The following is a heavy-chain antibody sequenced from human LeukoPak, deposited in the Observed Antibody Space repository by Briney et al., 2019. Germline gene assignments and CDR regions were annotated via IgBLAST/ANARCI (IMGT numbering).Heavy chain of an antibody. CDR1: GSIFTSYW. Sequence: PGESLQISCKGSGSIFTSYWIGWVRPLPGKGLEWMGIIYPGDSDTRYSPSFQGQVTISADKSISTAYLQWSSLKASDTAMYYCARQGSSGWYHVYNWFDPWGQGTLVTVSS. V-gene: IGHV5-51*01. CDR2: IYPGDSDT. D-gene: IGHD6-19*01. J-gene: IGHJ5*02. CDR3: ARQGSSGWYHVYNWFDP.